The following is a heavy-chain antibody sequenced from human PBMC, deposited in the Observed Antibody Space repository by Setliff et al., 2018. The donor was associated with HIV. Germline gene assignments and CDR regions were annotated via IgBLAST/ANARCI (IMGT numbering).Heavy chain of an antibody. V-gene: IGHV4-39*07. Sequence: TLSLTCSVSGGSISSSGYYWAWIRQPPGKGLEWIGSIYYSGNTYYNPSVKSRVTISVDTFNNQFSLRLSSVTAADTAVYYCSRAIVAVTAIDHYYYGMDVWGQGTTVTVSS. CDR2: IYYSGNT. D-gene: IGHD2-21*02. CDR1: GGSISSSGYY. J-gene: IGHJ6*02. CDR3: SRAIVAVTAIDHYYYGMDV.